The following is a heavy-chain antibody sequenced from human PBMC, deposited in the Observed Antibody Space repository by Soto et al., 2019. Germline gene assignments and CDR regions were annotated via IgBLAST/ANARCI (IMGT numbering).Heavy chain of an antibody. CDR3: ARYSSGWPYYFDY. CDR1: GYSFTSYW. V-gene: IGHV5-51*03. Sequence: GESLKISCKGSGYSFTSYWIAWVRQMPGKGLEWTGTIYLSDSDTRYSPSFQGRVTISADKSISTAYLQWSSLKASDTAMYYCARYSSGWPYYFDYWGQGTLVTVSS. J-gene: IGHJ4*02. CDR2: IYLSDSDT. D-gene: IGHD6-19*01.